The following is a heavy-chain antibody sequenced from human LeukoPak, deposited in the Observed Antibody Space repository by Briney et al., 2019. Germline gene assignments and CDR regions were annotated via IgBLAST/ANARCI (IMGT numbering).Heavy chain of an antibody. CDR1: GFTFSTSG. CDR3: ARGPIDYGDFYYYYYMDV. V-gene: IGHV3-21*01. CDR2: ISSMGGTT. D-gene: IGHD4-17*01. J-gene: IGHJ6*03. Sequence: GGTLRLSCAASGFTFSTSGMTWVRQAPGKGLEWVSAISSMGGTTHYADSVKGRFTISRDNAKNSLYLQMNSPRAEDTAVYYCARGPIDYGDFYYYYYMDVWGKGTTVTISS.